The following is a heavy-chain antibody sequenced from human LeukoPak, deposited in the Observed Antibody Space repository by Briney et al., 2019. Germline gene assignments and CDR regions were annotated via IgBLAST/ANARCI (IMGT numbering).Heavy chain of an antibody. J-gene: IGHJ6*03. CDR2: IRYDGSNK. Sequence: PGGSLRLSCAASGFTFSSYGMHWVRQAPGKGLEWVAFIRYDGSNKYYADSVKGRFTISRDNSKNTLYLQMNSLRAEDTAVYYCAKAKDYGSGSYYMDVWGKGTTVTISS. CDR3: AKAKDYGSGSYYMDV. D-gene: IGHD3-10*01. V-gene: IGHV3-30*02. CDR1: GFTFSSYG.